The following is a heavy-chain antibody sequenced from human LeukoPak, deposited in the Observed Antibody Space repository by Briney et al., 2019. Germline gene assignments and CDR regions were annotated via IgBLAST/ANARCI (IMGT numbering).Heavy chain of an antibody. CDR1: GFTFSRYW. CDR3: STTYYYDSSEGY. CDR2: IKSKIDGGTT. J-gene: IGHJ4*02. Sequence: PGGSLRLSCVGSGFTFSRYWLNWVRQAPGKGLEWVGRIKSKIDGGTTDYAAPVKGRFTISRDDSKNTLYLQMNSLKTEDTAVYYCSTTYYYDSSEGYWGQGTLVTVSS. D-gene: IGHD3-22*01. V-gene: IGHV3-15*07.